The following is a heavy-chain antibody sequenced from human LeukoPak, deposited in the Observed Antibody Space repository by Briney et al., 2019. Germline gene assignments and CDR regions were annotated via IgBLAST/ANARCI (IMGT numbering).Heavy chain of an antibody. Sequence: GGSLRLSCAASGFTFSNAWMSWVRQAPGKGLEWVGRIKSKTDGGTTDYAAPVKGRFTISRDDSKNTLYLQMNSLKTEDTAVYYCTTGNYYGSGSYRSAEYFQHWGQGTLVTVSS. CDR1: GFTFSNAW. CDR3: TTGNYYGSGSYRSAEYFQH. CDR2: IKSKTDGGTT. D-gene: IGHD3-10*01. V-gene: IGHV3-15*01. J-gene: IGHJ1*01.